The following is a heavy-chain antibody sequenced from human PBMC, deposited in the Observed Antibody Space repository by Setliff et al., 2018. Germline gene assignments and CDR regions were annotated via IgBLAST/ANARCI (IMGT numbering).Heavy chain of an antibody. D-gene: IGHD2-15*01. CDR1: GFTFSDYY. CDR2: IRDKGQSYTT. CDR3: TRVTHGLAAPEDY. V-gene: IGHV3-72*01. J-gene: IGHJ4*02. Sequence: GGSLRLSCSASGFTFSDYYMDWFRQAPGKGLEWVGRIRDKGQSYTTEYAASVKGRFTFSRDDSKSIACLQMSSLQTEDTALYYCTRVTHGLAAPEDYWGQGILVTVSS.